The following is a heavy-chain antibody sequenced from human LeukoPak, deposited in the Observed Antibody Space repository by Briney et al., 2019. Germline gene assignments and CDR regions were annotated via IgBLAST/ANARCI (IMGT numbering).Heavy chain of an antibody. D-gene: IGHD2-21*02. CDR3: AKDDGLHIVVVTAGAFDY. Sequence: GGSLRLSCAASGFTFSSYAMSWVRQAPGKGLEWVAFIRYDGSNKYYADSVKGRFTISRDNSKNTLYLQMNSLRAEDTAVYYCAKDDGLHIVVVTAGAFDYWGQGTLVTVSS. V-gene: IGHV3-30*02. CDR2: IRYDGSNK. CDR1: GFTFSSYA. J-gene: IGHJ4*02.